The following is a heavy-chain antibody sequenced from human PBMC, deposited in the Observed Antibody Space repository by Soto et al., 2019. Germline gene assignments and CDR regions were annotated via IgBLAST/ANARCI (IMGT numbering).Heavy chain of an antibody. V-gene: IGHV1-3*01. CDR2: INAGNGNT. D-gene: IGHD2-2*01. CDR1: GYTFTSYA. CDR3: ARPTYCSSTSCPPYYYYGMDV. Sequence: GASVKVSCKASGYTFTSYAMHWVRQAPGQRLEWMGWINAGNGNTKYSQKFQGRVTITRDTSASTAYMELSSPRSEDTAVYYCARPTYCSSTSCPPYYYYGMDVWGQGTTVTVSS. J-gene: IGHJ6*02.